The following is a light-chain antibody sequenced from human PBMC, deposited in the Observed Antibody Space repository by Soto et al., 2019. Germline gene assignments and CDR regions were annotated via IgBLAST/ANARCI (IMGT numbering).Light chain of an antibody. CDR3: QHYSLYSPWT. J-gene: IGKJ1*01. CDR1: QDISHY. CDR2: AVS. Sequence: DIQVTQSPSAMSASVGDRVTITCRASQDISHYLAWFQQKPGKVPKRLIFAVSNLESGVPSRFRGSGSGTEFTLTITSLLPDDCATYYCQHYSLYSPWTFGQGTKVEI. V-gene: IGKV1-17*03.